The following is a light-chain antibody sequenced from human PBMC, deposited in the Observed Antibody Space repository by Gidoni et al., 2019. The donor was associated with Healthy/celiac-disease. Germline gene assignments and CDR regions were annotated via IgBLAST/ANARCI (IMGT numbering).Light chain of an antibody. CDR2: KAS. CDR3: QQYNSYSRT. J-gene: IGKJ1*01. V-gene: IGKV1-5*03. CDR1: QIISSW. Sequence: DIQMTQSPSTLSASVGDRVTITYRASQIISSWLAWYQQKPGKAPKLLIYKASSLERGVPSRFSGSGSGTEFTLTISSLQPDDFATYYCQQYNSYSRTFGQGTKVEIK.